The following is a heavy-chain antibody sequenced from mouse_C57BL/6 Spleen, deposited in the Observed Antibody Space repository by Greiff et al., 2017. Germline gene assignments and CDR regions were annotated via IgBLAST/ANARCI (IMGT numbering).Heavy chain of an antibody. J-gene: IGHJ3*01. V-gene: IGHV1-81*01. CDR1: GYTFTSYG. CDR3: ARRDDYYGSSPAWFAY. CDR2: IYPRSGNT. D-gene: IGHD1-1*01. Sequence: QVQLQQSGAELARPGASVKLSCKASGYTFTSYGISWVKQRTGQGLEWIGEIYPRSGNTYYNETFKGKATLTADKSSSTAYMELRSLTSEDAAVYFCARRDDYYGSSPAWFAYWGQGTLVTVSA.